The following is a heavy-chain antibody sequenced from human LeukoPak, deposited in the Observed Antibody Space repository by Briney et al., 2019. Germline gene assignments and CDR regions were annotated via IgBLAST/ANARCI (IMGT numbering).Heavy chain of an antibody. CDR2: IYHSGST. CDR3: ASIHYYYDSSGYLPSG. D-gene: IGHD3-22*01. J-gene: IGHJ4*02. Sequence: SETLSLTCTVSGYSISSGYYWGWIRQPPGKGLEWIGSIYHSGSTYYNPSLKSRVTISVDTSKNQFSLKLSSVTAADTAVYYCASIHYYYDSSGYLPSGWGQGTLVTVSS. V-gene: IGHV4-38-2*02. CDR1: GYSISSGYY.